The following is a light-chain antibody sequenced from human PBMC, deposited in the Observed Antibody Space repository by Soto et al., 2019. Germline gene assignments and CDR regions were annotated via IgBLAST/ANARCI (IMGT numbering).Light chain of an antibody. J-gene: IGKJ2*01. CDR2: TAS. CDR3: QQYNSLYT. CDR1: QSISSW. V-gene: IGKV1-5*03. Sequence: DIQMTQSPSTLSASVGDRVTITCRASQSISSWLAWYQQKPGKAPKLLIYTASSLESGVPARFSGSGSWKSFTLTISSLQPDDFANDYCQQYNSLYTFGHGTKLEIK.